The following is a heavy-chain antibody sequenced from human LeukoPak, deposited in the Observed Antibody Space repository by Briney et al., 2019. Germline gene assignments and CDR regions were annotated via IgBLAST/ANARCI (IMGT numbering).Heavy chain of an antibody. CDR2: INHSGST. D-gene: IGHD1-26*01. CDR3: ARAGIVGANPFDY. V-gene: IGHV4-34*01. J-gene: IGHJ4*02. CDR1: GGSISSYY. Sequence: PSETLSLTCTVSGGSISSYYWSWIRQPPGKGLEWIGEINHSGSTNYNPSLKSRVTISVDTSKNQFSPKLSSVTAADTAVYYCARAGIVGANPFDYWGQGTLVTVSS.